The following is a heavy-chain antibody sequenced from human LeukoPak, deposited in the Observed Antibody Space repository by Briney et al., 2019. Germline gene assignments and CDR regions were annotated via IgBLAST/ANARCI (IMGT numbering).Heavy chain of an antibody. CDR2: INPSGGST. Sequence: ASVTVSCTASGYTFTSYYMHWVRQAPGQGLEWMGIINPSGGSTSYAQKFQGRVTMTRDMSTSTVYMELSSLRSEDTAVYYCARDSRQQLVLGWFDPWGQGTLVTVSS. CDR3: ARDSRQQLVLGWFDP. J-gene: IGHJ5*02. D-gene: IGHD6-13*01. V-gene: IGHV1-46*01. CDR1: GYTFTSYY.